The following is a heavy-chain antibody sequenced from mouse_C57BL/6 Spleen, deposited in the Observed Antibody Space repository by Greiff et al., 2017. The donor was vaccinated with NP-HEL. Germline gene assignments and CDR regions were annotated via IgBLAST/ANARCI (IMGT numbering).Heavy chain of an antibody. CDR1: GFTFSSYA. Sequence: EVKLQESGGGLVKPGGSLKLSCAASGFTFSSYAMSWVRQTPEKRLEWVATISDGGSYTYYPDNVKGRFTISRDNAKNNLYLQMSHLKSEDTAMYYCARGTVVAPMDYWGQGTSVTVSS. D-gene: IGHD1-1*01. J-gene: IGHJ4*01. V-gene: IGHV5-4*03. CDR3: ARGTVVAPMDY. CDR2: ISDGGSYT.